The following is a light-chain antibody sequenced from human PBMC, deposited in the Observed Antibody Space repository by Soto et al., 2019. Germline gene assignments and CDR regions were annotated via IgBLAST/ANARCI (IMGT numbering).Light chain of an antibody. CDR3: QQYTNWPLT. J-gene: IGKJ4*01. CDR2: DAS. Sequence: EIVMTQSPATLSVSPGERATLSCRASQSISSNLAWYQQKPDQTPRLLIFDASTRATGIPASFSGSGSGTHFTLTISSLQSGDVAVYYCQQYTNWPLTFCEGTTVEIK. CDR1: QSISSN. V-gene: IGKV3D-15*01.